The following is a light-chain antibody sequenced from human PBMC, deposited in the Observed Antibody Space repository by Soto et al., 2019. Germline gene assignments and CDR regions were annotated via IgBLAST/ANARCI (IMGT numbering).Light chain of an antibody. CDR1: QGITDY. Sequence: IQMTQSPSSLSASVGGRVTITCRASQGITDYLAWYQQKPGQVPNLLIYAASTLQSGVPSRFSGSGSGTDFTLTITGLQPEDVATYYCQSYNRSPWTFGQGTKVEIK. CDR2: AAS. J-gene: IGKJ1*01. V-gene: IGKV1-27*01. CDR3: QSYNRSPWT.